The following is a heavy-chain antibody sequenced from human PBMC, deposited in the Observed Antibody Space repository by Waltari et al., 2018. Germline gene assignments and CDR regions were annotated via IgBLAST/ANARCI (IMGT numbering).Heavy chain of an antibody. CDR2: SYYSGST. Sequence: QLQLQESGPGLVKPSETLSLTCTVSGGSSSSSSYYWGWIREPPGKGLEWIGSSYYSGSTLYNPSLKTRVAMSVDTSKNPFSLKLSSVTAADTAVYYCAIQRGESSSPEPIDYWGQGTLVTVSS. D-gene: IGHD6-6*01. J-gene: IGHJ4*02. V-gene: IGHV4-39*01. CDR1: GGSSSSSSYY. CDR3: AIQRGESSSPEPIDY.